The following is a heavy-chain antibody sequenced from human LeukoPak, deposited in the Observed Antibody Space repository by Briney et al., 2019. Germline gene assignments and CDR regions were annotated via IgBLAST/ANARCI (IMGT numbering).Heavy chain of an antibody. V-gene: IGHV3-23*01. D-gene: IGHD6-19*01. J-gene: IGHJ4*02. CDR2: IRGSGGGT. CDR3: AKAGIGVVGYFDY. Sequence: GGSLRLSCAASGFTVSSNYMSWVRQAPGQGLEWVSAIRGSGGGTYYADSVKGRFTISRDNSKNTLYLQMNSLRDEDTALYYCAKAGIGVVGYFDYWGQGTLVTVSS. CDR1: GFTVSSNY.